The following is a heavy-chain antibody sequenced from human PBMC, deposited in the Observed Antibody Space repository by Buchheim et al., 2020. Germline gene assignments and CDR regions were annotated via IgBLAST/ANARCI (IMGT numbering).Heavy chain of an antibody. CDR1: GGSISSYY. D-gene: IGHD1-26*01. J-gene: IGHJ4*02. V-gene: IGHV4-59*01. Sequence: QVQLQESGPGLVKPSETLSLTCTVSGGSISSYYWSWIRQPPGKGLEWIGYIYYSGSTNYNPSLKSRVTISVDTSKNQFSLKLSSVTAADTAVYYCARMEGGSYWGKFDYWGQGTL. CDR3: ARMEGGSYWGKFDY. CDR2: IYYSGST.